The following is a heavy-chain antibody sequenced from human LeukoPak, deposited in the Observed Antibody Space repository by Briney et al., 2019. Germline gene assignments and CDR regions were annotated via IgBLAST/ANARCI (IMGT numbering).Heavy chain of an antibody. D-gene: IGHD3-22*01. CDR1: GGSISSSSYY. Sequence: SETLSLTCTVSGGSISSSSYYWGWIRQPPGKGLEWIGSIYYSGSTYYNPSLKSRVTISVDTSKNQLSLKLSSVTAADTAVYYCARLPYYYDSSGYYPNAFDIWGQGTMVTVSS. CDR3: ARLPYYYDSSGYYPNAFDI. CDR2: IYYSGST. V-gene: IGHV4-39*01. J-gene: IGHJ3*02.